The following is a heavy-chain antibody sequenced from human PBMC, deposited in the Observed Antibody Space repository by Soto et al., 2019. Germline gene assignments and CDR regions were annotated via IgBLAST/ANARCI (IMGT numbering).Heavy chain of an antibody. CDR2: TYYRSKGYY. J-gene: IGHJ2*01. CDR1: GDSVSRVTAT. Sequence: QVQLQQSGPGLVKPSQTLSLMCDISGDSVSRVTATWSWIRQSPSRSREWLGRTYYRSKGYYDYAVSVKSRIVITPDTSKNQLTLDLNSVPPEDTAVYFCARDGSGFHWYFDVWGRGTLVTVSS. CDR3: ARDGSGFHWYFDV. V-gene: IGHV6-1*01. D-gene: IGHD6-19*01.